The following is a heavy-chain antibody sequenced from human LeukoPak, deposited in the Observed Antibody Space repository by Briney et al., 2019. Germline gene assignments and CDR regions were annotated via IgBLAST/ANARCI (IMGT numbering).Heavy chain of an antibody. CDR3: AKDSSSKVLVY. CDR2: ISYDGSNK. J-gene: IGHJ4*02. CDR1: GFTFSSYG. D-gene: IGHD6-6*01. V-gene: IGHV3-30*18. Sequence: GGPLRLSCAASGFTFSSYGMHWVRQAPGKGLEWVAVISYDGSNKYYADSVKGRFTISRDNSKNTLYLQMNSLRAEDTAVYYCAKDSSSKVLVYWGQGTLVTVSS.